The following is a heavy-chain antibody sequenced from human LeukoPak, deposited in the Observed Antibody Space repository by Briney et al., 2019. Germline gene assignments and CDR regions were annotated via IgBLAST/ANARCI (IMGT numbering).Heavy chain of an antibody. CDR2: IIPIFGTA. D-gene: IGHD2-2*01. Sequence: ASVKVSCKASGGTFSSYAISWVRQAPGQGLEWMGGIIPIFGTANYAQKFQGRVTITADESTSTAYMELSSLRSDDTAVYYCARDATRDIVVVPAGVNWFDPWGQGTLVTVSS. CDR1: GGTFSSYA. V-gene: IGHV1-69*01. CDR3: ARDATRDIVVVPAGVNWFDP. J-gene: IGHJ5*02.